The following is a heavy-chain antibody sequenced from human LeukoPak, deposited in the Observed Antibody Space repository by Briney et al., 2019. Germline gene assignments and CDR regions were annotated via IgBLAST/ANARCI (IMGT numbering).Heavy chain of an antibody. CDR3: ARQGPDSNSVYKWFDP. CDR1: GFTFSSYE. CDR2: ISSSGSMI. J-gene: IGHJ5*01. D-gene: IGHD1-1*01. V-gene: IGHV3-48*03. Sequence: GGSLRLSCAASGFTFSSYEMNWVRQAPGKGLEWVSYISSSGSMIYYADSVKGRFTISRDNAKNSLYLQMNSLRAEDTAVYYCARQGPDSNSVYKWFDPWGEGTLVTVSS.